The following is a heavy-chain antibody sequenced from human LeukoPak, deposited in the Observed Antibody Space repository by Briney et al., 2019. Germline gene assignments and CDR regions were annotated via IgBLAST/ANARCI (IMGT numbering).Heavy chain of an antibody. D-gene: IGHD3-22*01. Sequence: PSETLSLTCTVSGGSISSYYWSWIRQPPGKGLEWIGYIYYSGNTNYNPSLKSRVSISINTSKNQFSLPLSSVTAADTAVYYCSRDRDSSGLRNFDLWGRGTLVTVSA. V-gene: IGHV4-59*01. J-gene: IGHJ2*01. CDR2: IYYSGNT. CDR3: SRDRDSSGLRNFDL. CDR1: GGSISSYY.